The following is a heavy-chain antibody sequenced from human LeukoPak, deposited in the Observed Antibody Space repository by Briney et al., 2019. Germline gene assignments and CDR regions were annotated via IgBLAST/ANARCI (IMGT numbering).Heavy chain of an antibody. V-gene: IGHV4-34*01. CDR2: INHSGST. J-gene: IGHJ4*02. Sequence: PSETLSLTCAVYGGSFSGYYWSWIRQPPGKGLEWIGEINHSGSTNYNPSLKSRVTISVDTSKNQFSLKLSSVTAADTAVYYCARMGEMATIRNWGQGTLVTVSS. D-gene: IGHD5-24*01. CDR1: GGSFSGYY. CDR3: ARMGEMATIRN.